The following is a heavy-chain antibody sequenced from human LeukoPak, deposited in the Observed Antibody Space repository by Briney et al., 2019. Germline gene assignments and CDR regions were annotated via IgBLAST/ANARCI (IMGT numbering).Heavy chain of an antibody. V-gene: IGHV3-30*04. Sequence: GGSLRLSCAASGFTFSSYAMHWVRQAPGKGLEWVAVISYDGSNKYYADSVKGRFTISRDNSKNTLYLQMNSLRAEDTAVYYCAKNRPRGIALGAVAGCFDYWGQGTLVTVSS. CDR2: ISYDGSNK. CDR3: AKNRPRGIALGAVAGCFDY. J-gene: IGHJ4*02. D-gene: IGHD6-19*01. CDR1: GFTFSSYA.